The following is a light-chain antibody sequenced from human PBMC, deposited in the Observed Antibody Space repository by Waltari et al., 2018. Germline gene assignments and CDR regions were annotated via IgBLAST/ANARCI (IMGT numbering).Light chain of an antibody. CDR1: SRDVGGYTY. V-gene: IGLV2-14*01. CDR3: SSYTSSSTLV. CDR2: DVS. J-gene: IGLJ2*01. Sequence: QSALTQPASVSGSPGQSITIPCTGTSRDVGGYTYVSWYQQHPGKAPKRMIYDVSKRPSGVSNRFSGSKSGNTASLTISGLQAEDEADYYCSSYTSSSTLVFGGGTKLTVL.